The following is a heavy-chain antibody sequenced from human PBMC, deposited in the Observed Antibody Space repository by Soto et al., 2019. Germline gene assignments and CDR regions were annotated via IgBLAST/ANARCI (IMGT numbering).Heavy chain of an antibody. V-gene: IGHV3-23*01. CDR1: VFTFSSYA. J-gene: IGHJ4*02. CDR3: TKVGGTSLPPIPVDY. D-gene: IGHD2-2*02. Sequence: EVQLLESGGGLVQPGGSLRLSCAASVFTFSSYAMNWVRQAPGKGLEWVSTISGSGDNTYYADSVKGRFTISRDNSKNTLYLQMNSLRAEDTALYYCTKVGGTSLPPIPVDYWGQGTQVTVSS. CDR2: ISGSGDNT.